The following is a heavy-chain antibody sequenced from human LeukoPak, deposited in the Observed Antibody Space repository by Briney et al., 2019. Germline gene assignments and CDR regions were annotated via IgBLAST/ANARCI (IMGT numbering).Heavy chain of an antibody. D-gene: IGHD2-2*01. CDR3: ASLPPGYCSITSCDRAFDI. V-gene: IGHV1-2*02. CDR2: INPNSGGT. CDR1: GYTFTGYY. J-gene: IGHJ3*02. Sequence: ASVKVSCKASGYTFTGYYMHWVRQAPGQGLEWMGWINPNSGGTNYAQKFQGRVTITRDTSISTAYMELSRLRSDDTAVYYCASLPPGYCSITSCDRAFDIWAKGQWSPSLQ.